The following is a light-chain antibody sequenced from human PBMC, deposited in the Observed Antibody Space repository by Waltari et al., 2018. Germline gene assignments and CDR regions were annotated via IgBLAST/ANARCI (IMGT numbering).Light chain of an antibody. J-gene: IGLJ2*01. CDR2: GNS. V-gene: IGLV1-40*01. CDR1: SSTIGAGYD. CDR3: QSYDSTLRVSV. Sequence: QSALTQPPSVSGAPGQWVSISCPGSSSTIGAGYDVHGYQQLPGAAPKLLIQGNSNRPSGVPDRFSGSKSGTSASLAIAGLQAEDEADYYCQSYDSTLRVSVFGGGSRLTVL.